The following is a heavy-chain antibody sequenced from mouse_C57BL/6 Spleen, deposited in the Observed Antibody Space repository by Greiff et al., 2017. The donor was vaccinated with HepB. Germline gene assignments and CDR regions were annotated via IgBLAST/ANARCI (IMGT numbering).Heavy chain of an antibody. V-gene: IGHV5-15*01. CDR1: GFTFSDYG. J-gene: IGHJ4*01. CDR3: ARRGGSYYYAMDY. Sequence: EVKLMESGGGLVQPGGSLKLSCAASGFTFSDYGMAWVRQAPRKGPEWVAFISNFAYTIYYADTVTGRFTISRENAKNTLYLEMSSLRSEDTAMYYCARRGGSYYYAMDYWGQGTSVTVSS. D-gene: IGHD1-1*02. CDR2: ISNFAYTI.